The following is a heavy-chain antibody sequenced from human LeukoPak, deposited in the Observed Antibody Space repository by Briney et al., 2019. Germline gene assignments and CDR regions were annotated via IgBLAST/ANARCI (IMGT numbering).Heavy chain of an antibody. V-gene: IGHV3-21*01. Sequence: GGSLRLSCAASGFTFSSYSMNWVRQAPGKGLEWVSSISSSSSYIYYADSVKGRFTISRDNAKNSLYLQMNSLRAEDTAVYYCARETGLLWFGELSHFDYWAREAWSPSPQ. CDR1: GFTFSSYS. CDR2: ISSSSSYI. D-gene: IGHD3-10*01. CDR3: ARETGLLWFGELSHFDY. J-gene: IGHJ4*02.